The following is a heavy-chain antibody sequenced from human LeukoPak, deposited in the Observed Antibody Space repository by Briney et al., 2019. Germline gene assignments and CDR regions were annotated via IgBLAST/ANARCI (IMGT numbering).Heavy chain of an antibody. Sequence: GGSLRLSCAASGFTFNIYSMSWVRQAPGKGLEWVSSISTSSSYIYYADSVKGRFTISRDNAKNSLYLQMNSLRAEDTAVYYCARDHHYYDSSGYYSYWGQGTLVTVSS. V-gene: IGHV3-21*04. D-gene: IGHD3-22*01. CDR3: ARDHHYYDSSGYYSY. CDR2: ISTSSSYI. J-gene: IGHJ4*02. CDR1: GFTFNIYS.